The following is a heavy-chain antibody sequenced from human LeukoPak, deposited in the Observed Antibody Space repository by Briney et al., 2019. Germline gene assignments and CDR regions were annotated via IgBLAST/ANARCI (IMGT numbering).Heavy chain of an antibody. D-gene: IGHD6-13*01. Sequence: ASVKVSCKASGYTFTGYYMHWVRQAPGQGLEWMGRINPNSGGTNYAQKFQGRVTMTRDTSISTAYMELSRLRSDGTAVYYCAREGERIAAAEPRRHVRYWGQGTLVTVSS. CDR2: INPNSGGT. V-gene: IGHV1-2*06. CDR1: GYTFTGYY. J-gene: IGHJ4*02. CDR3: AREGERIAAAEPRRHVRY.